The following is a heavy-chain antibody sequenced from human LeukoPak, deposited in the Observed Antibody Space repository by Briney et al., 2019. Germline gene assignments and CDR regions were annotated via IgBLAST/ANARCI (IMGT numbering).Heavy chain of an antibody. D-gene: IGHD1-26*01. Sequence: GGPLRLSCAASGFTLSDHYMNWVRQAPGKGLDWFGRISDKPNNYNTGYAASVKGRFTISRDDSKNSMYLQMNSLKTEDTAVYYCARERWRSGCYHDAFDIWGQGTMVTVSS. V-gene: IGHV3-72*01. CDR2: ISDKPNNYNT. CDR3: ARERWRSGCYHDAFDI. J-gene: IGHJ3*02. CDR1: GFTLSDHY.